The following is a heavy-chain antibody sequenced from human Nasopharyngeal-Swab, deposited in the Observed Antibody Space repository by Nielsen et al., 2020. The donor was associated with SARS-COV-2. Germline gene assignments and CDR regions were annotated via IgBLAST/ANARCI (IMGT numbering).Heavy chain of an antibody. CDR1: GFTFNSYA. D-gene: IGHD3-22*01. Sequence: GESLKISCAASGFTFNSYAMSWVRQAPGKGPEWLSSISSDSGAKYHADSVKGRFTISRDNAKNSLYLEMNSLRAEDTAVYYCLRGDRRDYWGPGTLVSVSS. CDR2: ISSDSGAK. CDR3: LRGDRRDY. J-gene: IGHJ4*02. V-gene: IGHV3-21*01.